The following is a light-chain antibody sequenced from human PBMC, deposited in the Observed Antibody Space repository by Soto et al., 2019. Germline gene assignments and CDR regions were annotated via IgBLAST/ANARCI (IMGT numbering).Light chain of an antibody. V-gene: IGKV1-39*01. CDR2: AAS. CDR3: QQTHTFNWK. CDR1: QSIGSN. J-gene: IGKJ1*01. Sequence: DLQMTQSPSSLSASVRDRVTITCRASQSIGSNLNWYQQSPGKAPKLLVFAASSKPRGVPLRFDARGSGTDFSLTIYSLQPEDFVTYYCQQTHTFNWKFRQGTKVNIK.